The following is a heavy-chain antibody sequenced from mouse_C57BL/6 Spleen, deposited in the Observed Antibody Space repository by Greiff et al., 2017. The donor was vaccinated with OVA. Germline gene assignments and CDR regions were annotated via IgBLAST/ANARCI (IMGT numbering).Heavy chain of an antibody. V-gene: IGHV1-15*01. D-gene: IGHD1-1*01. CDR1: GYTFTDYE. CDR2: IDPETGGT. Sequence: QVQLQQSGAELVRPGASVTLSCKASGYTFTDYEMHWVKQTPVHGLEWIGAIDPETGGTAYNQKFKGKAILTADKSSSTAYMELRSLTSEDSAVYYCTRLTTVVATPWWGQGTLVTVSA. CDR3: TRLTTVVATPW. J-gene: IGHJ3*02.